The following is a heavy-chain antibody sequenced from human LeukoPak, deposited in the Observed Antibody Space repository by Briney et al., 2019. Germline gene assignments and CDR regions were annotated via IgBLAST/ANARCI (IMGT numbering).Heavy chain of an antibody. CDR3: ARCYTYGTTWFGGLDV. CDR2: INTDGTNT. Sequence: GGSLRLSCAASGFTFRSYWLHWVRQAPGKGLVWVSRINTDGTNTHYADSVNGRFTISRDNAKDTLYLQMDSLRAEDTAVYYCARCYTYGTTWFGGLDVWGQGTTVTVSS. D-gene: IGHD3-10*01. J-gene: IGHJ6*02. CDR1: GFTFRSYW. V-gene: IGHV3-74*01.